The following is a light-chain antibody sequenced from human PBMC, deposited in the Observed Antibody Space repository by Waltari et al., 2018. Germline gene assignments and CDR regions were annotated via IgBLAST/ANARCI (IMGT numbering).Light chain of an antibody. CDR1: SSNIGSNT. CDR3: AALDDSLNGPV. V-gene: IGLV1-44*01. J-gene: IGLJ3*02. CDR2: SSY. Sequence: QSVLTQPPSASGTPGQRVTISCSGSSSNIGSNTVNWYQQVPGAAPKLLSYSSYQRPTGVPDRFSGSKFGTSASLAISGLQAGDEADYFCAALDDSLNGPVFGGGTKLTVL.